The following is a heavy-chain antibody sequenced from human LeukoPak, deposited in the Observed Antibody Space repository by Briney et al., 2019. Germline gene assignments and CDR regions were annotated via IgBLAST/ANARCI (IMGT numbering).Heavy chain of an antibody. Sequence: SETLSLTCTVSGGSISSYYWSWIRQPPRKGLESIGYIYYSGSTNYNPSLKSRVTISVDTSKNQFSLKLSSVTAADTAVYYCARDGGSYGAVDYWGQGTLVTVSS. V-gene: IGHV4-59*01. CDR2: IYYSGST. J-gene: IGHJ4*02. CDR3: ARDGGSYGAVDY. D-gene: IGHD4-17*01. CDR1: GGSISSYY.